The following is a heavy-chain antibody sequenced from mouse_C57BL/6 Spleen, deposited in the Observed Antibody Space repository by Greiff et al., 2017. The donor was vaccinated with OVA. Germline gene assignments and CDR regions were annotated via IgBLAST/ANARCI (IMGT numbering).Heavy chain of an antibody. Sequence: VQLQQSGPELVKPGDSVKISCKASGYSFTGYFMNWVMQSHGKSLEWIGRINPYNGDTFYNQKFKGKATLTVDKSSSTAHMELRSLTSEDSAVYYCARSYSNYDFRYFDYWGQGTTLTVSS. CDR2: INPYNGDT. D-gene: IGHD2-5*01. V-gene: IGHV1-20*01. CDR1: GYSFTGYF. CDR3: ARSYSNYDFRYFDY. J-gene: IGHJ2*01.